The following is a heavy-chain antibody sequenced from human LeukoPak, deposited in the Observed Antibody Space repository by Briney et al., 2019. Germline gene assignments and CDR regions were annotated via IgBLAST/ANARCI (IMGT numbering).Heavy chain of an antibody. CDR1: GGSISSSSLY. Sequence: PSETLSLTCTVSGGSISSSSLYWSWLRQPPGKGLEWIGEINHSGSTNYNPSLKSRVTISVDTSKNQFSLKLSSVTAADTAVYYCARPPYGSGSAASHWGQGTLVTVSS. D-gene: IGHD3-10*01. CDR2: INHSGST. CDR3: ARPPYGSGSAASH. J-gene: IGHJ4*02. V-gene: IGHV4-39*07.